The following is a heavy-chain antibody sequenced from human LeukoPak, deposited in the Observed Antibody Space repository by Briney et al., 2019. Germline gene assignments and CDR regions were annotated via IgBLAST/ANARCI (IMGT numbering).Heavy chain of an antibody. V-gene: IGHV4-39*01. J-gene: IGHJ6*03. CDR3: ARHLREIGAYYYMDV. CDR1: GGSLRSNNHY. CDR2: IHYSGSA. D-gene: IGHD3-3*01. Sequence: SETLSLTCTVSGGSLRSNNHYWGWIRQSPGKGLEWIGNIHYSGSAYYNPSLESRVTISADTSKNQFSLNLRSVTAADTAVYYCARHLREIGAYYYMDVWGKGTTVTISS.